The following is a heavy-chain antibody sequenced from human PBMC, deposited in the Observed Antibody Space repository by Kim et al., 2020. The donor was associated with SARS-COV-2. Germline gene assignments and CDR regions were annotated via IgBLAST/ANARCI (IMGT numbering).Heavy chain of an antibody. J-gene: IGHJ4*02. CDR1: GGSISNSRSY. V-gene: IGHV4-39*01. D-gene: IGHD3-16*01. CDR3: VTRAENFYVEIDC. CDR2: IYYRGST. Sequence: SETLSLTCSISGGSISNSRSYWGWIRQPPGKGLEWIGSIYYRGSTYYNPSLKRRVTISIDMSKNQFSLKLSSVTAADTAVYYCVTRAENFYVEIDCWGQ.